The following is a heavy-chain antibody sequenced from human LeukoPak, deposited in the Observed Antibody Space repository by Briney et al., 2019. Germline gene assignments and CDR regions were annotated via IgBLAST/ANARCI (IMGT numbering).Heavy chain of an antibody. V-gene: IGHV3-7*05. CDR2: INQHGGEE. CDR1: GFTFSTYA. D-gene: IGHD2-2*01. Sequence: GGSLRLSCAASGFTFSTYAMSWVRQAPGKGLEWVANINQHGGEEYYVDSAKGRFTVSRDNAKNSLYLQVNSLRVEDTAVYFCARDGVAPGIYFDYWGQGTLVTVSS. J-gene: IGHJ4*02. CDR3: ARDGVAPGIYFDY.